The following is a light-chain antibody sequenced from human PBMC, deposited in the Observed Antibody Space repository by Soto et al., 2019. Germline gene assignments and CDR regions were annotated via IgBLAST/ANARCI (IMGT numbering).Light chain of an antibody. V-gene: IGKV3-20*01. CDR2: GAS. CDR1: QSVHSNF. J-gene: IGKJ4*01. Sequence: EIVLAQSRGTLSLSPGERATLSCRASQSVHSNFLAWYQHKPGQAPRLVIYGASSRATGIPDRFSGSVYGRDFNLTISRLETEDFVVYYCHQYGASPLTFGGGTKVDIK. CDR3: HQYGASPLT.